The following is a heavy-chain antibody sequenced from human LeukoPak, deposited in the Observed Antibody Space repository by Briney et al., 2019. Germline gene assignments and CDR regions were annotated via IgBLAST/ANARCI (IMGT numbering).Heavy chain of an antibody. CDR3: ARDGTAAGLYFDL. Sequence: TGRSLRPSWQLAGSTFTNYWMNWVRHAPRKGPEWASSIMQVGSEKTYVDSVEGPFTTSRGTTTNSWSLQLNGLRTEDTAVYYCARDGTAAGLYFDLWGQGTLVTVSS. D-gene: IGHD6-13*01. V-gene: IGHV3-7*01. CDR2: IMQVGSEK. J-gene: IGHJ4*01. CDR1: GSTFTNYW.